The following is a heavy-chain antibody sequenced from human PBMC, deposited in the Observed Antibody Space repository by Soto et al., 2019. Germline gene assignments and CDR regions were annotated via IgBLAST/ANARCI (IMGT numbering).Heavy chain of an antibody. CDR1: GDSLSSNSAI. CDR2: TYYTSKWYN. J-gene: IGHJ6*02. V-gene: IGHV6-1*01. Sequence: SQTLSLTCAIFGDSLSSNSAIWNWFRQSPSRGLEWLGRTYYTSKWYNDYAVSVKSRISINPDTSKNQVSLQLNSVTPEDTAVYYCARVYSSGWSFYYGTDVWGQGATVTVSS. CDR3: ARVYSSGWSFYYGTDV. D-gene: IGHD6-19*01.